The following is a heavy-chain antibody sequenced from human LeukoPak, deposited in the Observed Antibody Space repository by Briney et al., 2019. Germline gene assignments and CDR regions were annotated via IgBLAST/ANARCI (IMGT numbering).Heavy chain of an antibody. J-gene: IGHJ6*02. Sequence: ASVKVSCKASGGTFTTYAISWVRQAPGQGLEWTGRIIPILGITDYAQNFQGRVTITADKSTTTAYMELTSLRSEDTAVFYCAISNTGFYPPYYGMDVWGQGTTVTVSS. V-gene: IGHV1-69*04. CDR3: AISNTGFYPPYYGMDV. CDR1: GGTFTTYA. CDR2: IIPILGIT. D-gene: IGHD3-9*01.